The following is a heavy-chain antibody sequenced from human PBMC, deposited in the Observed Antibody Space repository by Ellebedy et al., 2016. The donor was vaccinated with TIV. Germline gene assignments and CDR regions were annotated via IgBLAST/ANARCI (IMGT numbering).Heavy chain of an antibody. Sequence: PGGSLRLSCAASGFTFSSYVMRWVRQAPGQGLEWVSAISPYGTTYYADSVKGRLTISSDNSKNTLYLQVNSLGDEDTAMYYCVKDKDGVAVVIATVGDHWGQGTLVTVSS. D-gene: IGHD2-15*01. V-gene: IGHV3-23*01. CDR3: VKDKDGVAVVIATVGDH. CDR2: ISPYGTT. CDR1: GFTFSSYV. J-gene: IGHJ5*02.